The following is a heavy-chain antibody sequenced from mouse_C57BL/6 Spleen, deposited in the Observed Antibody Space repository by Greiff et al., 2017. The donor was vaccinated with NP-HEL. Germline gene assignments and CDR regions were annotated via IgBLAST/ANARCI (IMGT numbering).Heavy chain of an antibody. CDR2: IYPGSGST. J-gene: IGHJ2*01. Sequence: QVQLKQPGAELVKPGASVKMSCKASGYTFTSYWITWVKQRPGQGLEWIGDIYPGSGSTNYNEKFKSKATLTVDTSSSTAYMQLSSLTSEDSAVYYCAREKEWRGNYFDYWGQGTTLTVSS. CDR3: AREKEWRGNYFDY. CDR1: GYTFTSYW. V-gene: IGHV1-55*01.